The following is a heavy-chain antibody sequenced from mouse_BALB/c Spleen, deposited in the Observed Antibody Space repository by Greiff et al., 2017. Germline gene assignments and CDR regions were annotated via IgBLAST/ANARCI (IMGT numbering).Heavy chain of an antibody. CDR3: ARRYDAMDY. Sequence: VQLVESGAELVRPGTSVKLSCKASGYAFTNYLIQWVKQRPGQGLEWIGVINPGSGGTNYNEKFKGKVILTADKSSSTAYLQLSSLTSDDTAVYFCARRYDAMDYWGQGTSVTVSS. V-gene: IGHV1-54*01. CDR2: INPGSGGT. CDR1: GYAFTNYL. J-gene: IGHJ4*01.